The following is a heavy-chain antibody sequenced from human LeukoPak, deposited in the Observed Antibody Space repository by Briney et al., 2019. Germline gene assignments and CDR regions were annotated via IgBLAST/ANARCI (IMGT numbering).Heavy chain of an antibody. Sequence: KASETLSLTCTVSGGSISSYYWSWIRQPPGKGLEWIGYIYYSGSTNYNPSLKSRVTISVDTSKNQFSLKLSSVTAADTAVYYCARVAHCSSTTCYQGIFDYWGQGTLVTVSS. J-gene: IGHJ4*02. CDR3: ARVAHCSSTTCYQGIFDY. CDR2: IYYSGST. D-gene: IGHD2-2*01. CDR1: GGSISSYY. V-gene: IGHV4-59*01.